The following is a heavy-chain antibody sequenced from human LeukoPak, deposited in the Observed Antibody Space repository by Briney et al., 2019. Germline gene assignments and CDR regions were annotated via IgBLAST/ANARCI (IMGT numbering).Heavy chain of an antibody. J-gene: IGHJ5*02. D-gene: IGHD1-26*01. V-gene: IGHV4-39*07. CDR3: ARDMYSGSHNWFDP. CDR1: GGSISSSSYY. Sequence: SETLSLTCTVPGGSISSSSYYWGWIRQPPGKGLEWIGSIYYSGSTYYNPSLKSRVTISVDTSKNQFSLKLSSVTAADTAVYYCARDMYSGSHNWFDPWGQGTLVTVSS. CDR2: IYYSGST.